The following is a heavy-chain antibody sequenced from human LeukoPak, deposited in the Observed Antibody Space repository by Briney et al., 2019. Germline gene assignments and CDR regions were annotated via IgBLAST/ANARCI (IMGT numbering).Heavy chain of an antibody. D-gene: IGHD1-1*01. CDR2: TYSGGST. J-gene: IGHJ3*02. CDR1: GFAVSSNY. CDR3: TGGSYAGAFDI. Sequence: GGSLRLSCAVSGFAVSSNYMSWVRQTPGKGLEWVSITYSGGSTYYADSVKGRFTISRDNSKNMLYLQMNSLSPEDTAVYYCTGGSYAGAFDIWGQGTMVTVSS. V-gene: IGHV3-53*01.